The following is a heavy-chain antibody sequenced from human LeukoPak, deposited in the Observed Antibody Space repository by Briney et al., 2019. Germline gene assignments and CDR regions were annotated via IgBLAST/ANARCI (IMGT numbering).Heavy chain of an antibody. CDR2: IYSSGST. J-gene: IGHJ4*02. CDR1: GGSLSSYY. Sequence: SETLSLTCTVSGGSLSSYYWSWIRQPPGKGLEWIGYIYSSGSTNYNPSLKTRITISVYMSKKHFSLRLSSVTAADTAVYYCARHADSGSGYYDYWGQGVLVTVSS. CDR3: ARHADSGSGYYDY. D-gene: IGHD3-3*01. V-gene: IGHV4-59*08.